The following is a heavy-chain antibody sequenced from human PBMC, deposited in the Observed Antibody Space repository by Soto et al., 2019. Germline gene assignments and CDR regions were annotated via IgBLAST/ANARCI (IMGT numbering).Heavy chain of an antibody. CDR1: CGSISRYY. CDR3: ARDLWGYCGTDCYPLDV. J-gene: IGHJ6*02. V-gene: IGHV4-59*01. CDR2: MYNTGST. Sequence: SETLSLTCTVSCGSISRYYWSWIRQPPGKGLEWIGYMYNTGSTVYNPPFKSRVTISVDTSKNQFSLKLNSVTAADTAVYYCARDLWGYCGTDCYPLDVWGQGTTVTVS. D-gene: IGHD2-21*02.